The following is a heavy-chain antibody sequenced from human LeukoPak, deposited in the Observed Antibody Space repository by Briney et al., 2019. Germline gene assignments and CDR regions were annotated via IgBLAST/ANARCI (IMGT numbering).Heavy chain of an antibody. CDR2: INHSGST. V-gene: IGHV4-34*01. CDR1: GGSFSGYY. D-gene: IGHD2-8*01. CDR3: ARGGLMVYGVRVQNDAFDI. Sequence: KPSETLSLTCAVYGGSFSGYYWSWIRQPPGKGLEWIGEINHSGSTNYNPSLKSRVTISVDTSKNQFSLKLTSVTAADTAVYYCARGGLMVYGVRVQNDAFDIWGQGTMVTVSS. J-gene: IGHJ3*02.